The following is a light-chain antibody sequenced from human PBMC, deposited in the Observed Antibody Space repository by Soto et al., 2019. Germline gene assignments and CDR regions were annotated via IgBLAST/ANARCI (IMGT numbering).Light chain of an antibody. CDR3: SSFADSSARDYV. V-gene: IGLV2-14*03. J-gene: IGLJ1*01. CDR1: SSDIGAYDY. CDR2: DVS. Sequence: QSVLTQPASVSGSPGQSITISCTGTSSDIGAYDYVSWYQQHPGGVPKLLIYDVSSWPSGVSSRFSGSKSGNTASLTISGLQADDESDYYCSSFADSSARDYVFGGGTKVTVL.